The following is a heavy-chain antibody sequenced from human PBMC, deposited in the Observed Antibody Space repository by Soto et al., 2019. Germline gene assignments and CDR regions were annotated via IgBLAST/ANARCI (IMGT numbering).Heavy chain of an antibody. CDR3: ARGDGYNYLAY. V-gene: IGHV3-53*04. D-gene: IGHD5-12*01. J-gene: IGHJ4*02. CDR2: IYSGGST. CDR1: GFTVSSNY. Sequence: EVQLVESGGGLVQPGGSLRLSCAASGFTVSSNYMSWVRQAPGKGLEWVSVIYSGGSTYYADSVKGRFTISRHNSKNTLYRQMNSLRAEDTAVYYCARGDGYNYLAYWGQGTLVTVSS.